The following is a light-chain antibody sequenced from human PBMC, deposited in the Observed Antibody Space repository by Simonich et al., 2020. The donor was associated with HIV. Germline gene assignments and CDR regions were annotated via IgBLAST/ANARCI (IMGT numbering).Light chain of an antibody. CDR1: QTISSY. Sequence: EIVMTQSPATLSVSPGERATLSCRARQTISSYLAWNPTKPGHAPRLLIFGASTRATCIPARFSGSGSGTEFTLTISSVQSEDFAVYYCQQYNNGPPITCGQGTRLEMK. CDR3: QQYNNGPPIT. J-gene: IGKJ5*01. V-gene: IGKV3-15*01. CDR2: GAS.